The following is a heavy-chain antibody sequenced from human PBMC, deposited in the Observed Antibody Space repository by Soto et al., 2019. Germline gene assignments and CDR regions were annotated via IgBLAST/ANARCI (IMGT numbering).Heavy chain of an antibody. CDR1: GFSISGYY. CDR2: MSSTTSAI. D-gene: IGHD3-3*01. Sequence: QVQLVESGGGLVKPGGSLRLSCAASGFSISGYYMSWIRQAPGKGLEWILYMSSTTSAIYYAESMKGRFTISRDNAKNSLYLQMNSLRAEDTAVYYCARATDFWSHMDVWGQGTTVTVSS. CDR3: ARATDFWSHMDV. V-gene: IGHV3-11*01. J-gene: IGHJ6*02.